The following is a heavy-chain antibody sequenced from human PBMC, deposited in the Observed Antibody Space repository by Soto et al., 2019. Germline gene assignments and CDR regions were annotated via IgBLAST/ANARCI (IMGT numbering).Heavy chain of an antibody. V-gene: IGHV4-4*07. J-gene: IGHJ4*02. CDR3: ARDTRLEGATVGLYDF. D-gene: IGHD1-26*01. CDR2: IYAGGDT. CDR1: GDSISTHY. Sequence: SETLSLTCTVSGDSISTHYWSWVRQPAGKGLEWIGRIYAGGDTDYTSSLKSRVTMSIDTSKNQFSLKLNSVTAADTAVYYCARDTRLEGATVGLYDFWGQGTLVTVSS.